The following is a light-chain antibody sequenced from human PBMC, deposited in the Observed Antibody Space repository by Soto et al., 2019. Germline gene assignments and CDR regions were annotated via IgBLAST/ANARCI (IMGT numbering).Light chain of an antibody. CDR1: SCDVGGYNY. Sequence: QSALTQPHSVSGSPGQSVTISCTGTSCDVGGYNYVSWYQQHPGKAPKLMIYDVSKRPSGVPDRFSGSKSGNTASLTISGLQAEDEADYYCCSYAGSSAGYVFGTGTKVTVL. CDR2: DVS. J-gene: IGLJ1*01. CDR3: CSYAGSSAGYV. V-gene: IGLV2-11*01.